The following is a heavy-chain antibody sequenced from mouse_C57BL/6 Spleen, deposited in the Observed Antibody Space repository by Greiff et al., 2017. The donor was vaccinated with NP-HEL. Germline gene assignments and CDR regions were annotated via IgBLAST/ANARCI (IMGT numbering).Heavy chain of an antibody. CDR3: ARSGFYYSPYYAMDY. D-gene: IGHD2-12*01. J-gene: IGHJ4*01. CDR2: ISDGGSYT. CDR1: GFTFSSYA. V-gene: IGHV5-4*03. Sequence: EVMLVESGGGLVKPGGSLKLSCAASGFTFSSYAMSWVRQTPEKRLEWVATISDGGSYTYYPDNVKGRFTFSRDNAKNNLYLQMSHLKSEDTAMYYCARSGFYYSPYYAMDYWGQGTSVTVSS.